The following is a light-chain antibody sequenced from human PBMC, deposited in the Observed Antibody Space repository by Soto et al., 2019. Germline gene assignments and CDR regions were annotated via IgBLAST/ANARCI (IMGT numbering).Light chain of an antibody. CDR1: HSILLGSSNKNY. CDR3: QQYNNWPPLT. CDR2: WAS. Sequence: DIVMTQSPESLAVSLGERATINCKSSHSILLGSSNKNYLGWFQQKPGQPPKLLISWASVRESGVPDRFSGSGSGTEFTLTIGSLQSEDFAVYYCQQYNNWPPLTFGPGTKVDIK. V-gene: IGKV4-1*01. J-gene: IGKJ3*01.